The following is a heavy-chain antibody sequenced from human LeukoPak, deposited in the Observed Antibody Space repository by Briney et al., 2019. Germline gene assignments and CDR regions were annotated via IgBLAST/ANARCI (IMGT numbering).Heavy chain of an antibody. CDR3: AREIEHDAFDI. Sequence: GGSLRLSCAASGFTVSSNYMSWVRQAPGKGLEWVSVIYSGGSTYYADSVKGRFTISRDNSKNTLYLQMNSLRAEDTAVYYCAREIEHDAFDIWGQGTMVTVSS. V-gene: IGHV3-66*01. CDR2: IYSGGST. CDR1: GFTVSSNY. D-gene: IGHD1/OR15-1a*01. J-gene: IGHJ3*02.